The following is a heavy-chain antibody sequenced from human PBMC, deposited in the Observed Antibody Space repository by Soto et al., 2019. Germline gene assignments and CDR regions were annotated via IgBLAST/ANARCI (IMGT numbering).Heavy chain of an antibody. CDR1: GFTFSAFW. Sequence: EVQVLESGGGFVQPGGSLRLSCEASGFTFSAFWMHWVRHVPGEGLVWISRTNKDGASSEYADSVKGRFSVSRDNAKNTMFLHMTGLRAEDTAVYYCARDDLRRNEALDIWGQGTLVTVSS. CDR3: ARDDLRRNEALDI. D-gene: IGHD3-3*01. V-gene: IGHV3-74*03. J-gene: IGHJ3*02. CDR2: TNKDGASS.